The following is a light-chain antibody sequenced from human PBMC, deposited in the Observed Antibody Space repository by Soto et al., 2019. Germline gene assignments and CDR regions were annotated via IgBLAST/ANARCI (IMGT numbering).Light chain of an antibody. CDR2: GAS. CDR1: QSISKF. Sequence: DIQMTQSPSSLSASVGDRFTVTCRSSQSISKFLNWYQQKPGKAPKLLIYGASSLQRGVPSRFSGSGSGTEFTLTISSLQPDDFATYYCQQYNSYWTFGQGTKVDIK. J-gene: IGKJ1*01. V-gene: IGKV1-5*01. CDR3: QQYNSYWT.